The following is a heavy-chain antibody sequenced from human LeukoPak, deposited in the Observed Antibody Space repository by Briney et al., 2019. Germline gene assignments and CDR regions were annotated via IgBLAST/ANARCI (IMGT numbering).Heavy chain of an antibody. V-gene: IGHV2-5*02. CDR1: GFSLSTSEVG. D-gene: IGHD3-22*01. CDR3: AHSKSYYYDSSGYYYA. Sequence: SGPTLVNPTQTLTLTCTFSGFSLSTSEVGVGWIRQPPGKALEWLALIYWDDDKRYSPSLKSRLTITKDSSKNQVVLTMTNMDPVDTATYYCAHSKSYYYDSSGYYYAWGQGTLVTVSS. J-gene: IGHJ5*02. CDR2: IYWDDDK.